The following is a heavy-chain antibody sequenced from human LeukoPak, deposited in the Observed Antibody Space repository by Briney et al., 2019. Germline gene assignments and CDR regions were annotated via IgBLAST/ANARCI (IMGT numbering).Heavy chain of an antibody. CDR3: ANHAAAGKKAFDY. D-gene: IGHD6-13*01. V-gene: IGHV3-23*01. CDR2: ISGSGGST. CDR1: GFTFISFA. J-gene: IGHJ4*02. Sequence: GGSLRLSCAASGFTFISFAMSWVRQAPGKGLEWVSAISGSGGSTYYADSAKGRFTISRDNSKNTLYLPMNSLRAEDTAVYYYANHAAAGKKAFDYWGQGTLVTVSS.